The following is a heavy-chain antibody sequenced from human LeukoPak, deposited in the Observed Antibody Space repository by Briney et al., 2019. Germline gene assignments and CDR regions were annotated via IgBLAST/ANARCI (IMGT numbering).Heavy chain of an antibody. CDR2: MNPTSGGA. CDR3: APRRVAADKGFDY. CDR1: GYTFTDYD. V-gene: IGHV1-2*02. Sequence: ASVRVSCKASGYTFTDYDVYCMRQAPGQGPEWMGWMNPTSGGANYAQKFQGRVTMTRDTSITTAYMELSSLRSDDTAVYYCAPRRVAADKGFDYWGQGTLVTVSS. J-gene: IGHJ4*02. D-gene: IGHD6-19*01.